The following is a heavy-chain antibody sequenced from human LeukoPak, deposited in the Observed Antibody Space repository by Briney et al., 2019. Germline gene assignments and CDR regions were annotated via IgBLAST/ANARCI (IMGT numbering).Heavy chain of an antibody. V-gene: IGHV3-7*01. J-gene: IGHJ4*02. Sequence: GGSLRLSWAASGFTFSSYWMSWDSQAPGKGREWGANIKQDGSEKYHVDSVKGRFTISRANAKNSLYLQMNIMRAEDTAVYYCARDCYYGGSFLDYWGQGTLVTVSS. CDR3: ARDCYYGGSFLDY. D-gene: IGHD1-26*01. CDR2: IKQDGSEK. CDR1: GFTFSSYW.